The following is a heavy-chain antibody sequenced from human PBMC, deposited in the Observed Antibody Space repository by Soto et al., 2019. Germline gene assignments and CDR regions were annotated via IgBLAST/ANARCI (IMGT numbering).Heavy chain of an antibody. Sequence: PGGPLRHSCTASGFTFGDYAMRWFRQAPGKGLQWVGFIRGKPYGGTTDYAASVKGRFIISRDDSKSIAYLQMNSLKTEDTAVYYCTRGGYDFWSGYPPPFYGMDVWGQGTTVTVSS. V-gene: IGHV3-49*03. CDR3: TRGGYDFWSGYPPPFYGMDV. J-gene: IGHJ6*02. CDR2: IRGKPYGGTT. CDR1: GFTFGDYA. D-gene: IGHD3-3*01.